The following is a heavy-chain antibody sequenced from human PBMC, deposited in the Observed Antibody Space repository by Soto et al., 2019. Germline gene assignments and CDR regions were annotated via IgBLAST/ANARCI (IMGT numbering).Heavy chain of an antibody. Sequence: QVQLQQSGPRLVKPSETLSFTCTVSSGPSSSHNWGWIRQSPGRGLEWIGYVYYTGDTSYNPSLKSRVTISADTSTNNISLTLTSVTAADTAVYYCVRQGIDYLHGLVDVWGQGTTVSVSS. D-gene: IGHD1-26*01. CDR1: SGPSSSHN. V-gene: IGHV4-59*08. CDR3: VRQGIDYLHGLVDV. CDR2: VYYTGDT. J-gene: IGHJ6*02.